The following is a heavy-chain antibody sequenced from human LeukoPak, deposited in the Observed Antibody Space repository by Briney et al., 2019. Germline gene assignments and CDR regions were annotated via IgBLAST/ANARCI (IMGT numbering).Heavy chain of an antibody. CDR1: GFTFSDYY. J-gene: IGHJ4*02. CDR3: AKERLGAKFYYFDY. Sequence: PGGSLRLSCAASGFTFSDYYMSWIRQAPGKGLEWVSYISSSGSTIYYADSVKGRFTISRDNSKNTLYLQMNSLRAEDTAVYYCAKERLGAKFYYFDYWGQGTLVTVSS. CDR2: ISSSGSTI. D-gene: IGHD3-10*01. V-gene: IGHV3-11*01.